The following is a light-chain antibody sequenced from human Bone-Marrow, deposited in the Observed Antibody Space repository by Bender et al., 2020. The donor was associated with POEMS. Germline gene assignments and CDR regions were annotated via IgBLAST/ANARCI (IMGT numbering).Light chain of an antibody. V-gene: IGLV3-1*01. J-gene: IGLJ2*01. CDR3: QTWDSSTAV. CDR2: EDN. Sequence: SYELTQPPSVSVSPGQTATIPCSGDGLGDKYACWYQQKPGQSPMLVIYEDNKRPSGIPERFSGSNSGNTATLTISGTQAMDEADYYCQTWDSSTAVFGGGTKLTVL. CDR1: GLGDKY.